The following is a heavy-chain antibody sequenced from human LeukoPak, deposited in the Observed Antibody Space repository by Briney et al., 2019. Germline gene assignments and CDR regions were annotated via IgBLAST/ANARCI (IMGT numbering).Heavy chain of an antibody. V-gene: IGHV3-7*01. CDR3: ARDYSGRYCSSTSCYYYYYGMDV. CDR2: IKQDGSEK. CDR1: GFTFSSYW. D-gene: IGHD2-2*01. Sequence: QSGGSLRLSCAASGFTFSSYWMSWVRQAPEKGLEWVANIKQDGSEKYYVDSVKGRFTISRDNAKNSLYLQMNSLRAEDTAVYYCARDYSGRYCSSTSCYYYYYGMDVWGQGTTVTVSS. J-gene: IGHJ6*02.